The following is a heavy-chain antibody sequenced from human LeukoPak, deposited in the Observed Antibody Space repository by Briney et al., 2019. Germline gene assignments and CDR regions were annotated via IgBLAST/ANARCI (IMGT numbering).Heavy chain of an antibody. CDR2: ISGGGDTT. CDR1: GFTFGTYG. V-gene: IGHV3-23*01. CDR3: AKALRGHSYGYIGS. J-gene: IGHJ5*02. D-gene: IGHD3-16*01. Sequence: GGSLRLSCAASGFTFGTYGMSWVRQAPGKGLEWVSAISGGGDTTYYADSVKGRFTISRDNSKNTLYLQMNSLRAEDTAVYYCAKALRGHSYGYIGSWGQGTLVTVSS.